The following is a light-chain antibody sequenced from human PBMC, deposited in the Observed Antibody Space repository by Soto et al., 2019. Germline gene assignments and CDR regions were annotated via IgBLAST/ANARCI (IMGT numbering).Light chain of an antibody. CDR2: DVS. J-gene: IGLJ7*01. V-gene: IGLV2-14*03. CDR1: SSDIGNYNY. CDR3: FSYTSSSTLV. Sequence: QSALTQPASVSGSPGQSITISCTGTSSDIGNYNYVSWYQQHPGKAPKLVIFDVSNRPSGVSNRFSGSKSANTASLTISGLQAEDEADYFCFSYTSSSTLVFGGGTQLTVL.